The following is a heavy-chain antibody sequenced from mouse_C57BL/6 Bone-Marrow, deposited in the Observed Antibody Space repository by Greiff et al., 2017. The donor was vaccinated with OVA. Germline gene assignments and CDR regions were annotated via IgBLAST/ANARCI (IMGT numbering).Heavy chain of an antibody. CDR3: ARGSGSSYGYAMDY. D-gene: IGHD1-1*01. J-gene: IGHJ4*01. CDR1: GYTFTSYW. V-gene: IGHV1-50*01. CDR2: IDPSDSYT. Sequence: QVQLQQPGAELVKPGASVKLSCKASGYTFTSYWMQWVKQRPGQGLEWIGEIDPSDSYTNYNQKFKGKATLTVDTSSSTAYMQLSSLTSEDSAVYYCARGSGSSYGYAMDYWGQGTSVTVSS.